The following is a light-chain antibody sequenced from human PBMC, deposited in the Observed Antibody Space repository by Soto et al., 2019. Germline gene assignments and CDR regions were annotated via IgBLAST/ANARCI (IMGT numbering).Light chain of an antibody. CDR2: DAS. Sequence: AIRVSQSPSSHSACTGDRGTINYRASQGISSYLAWYQQKPGKAPKLLIYDASSLESGVPSRFSGSGSGTEFTLTISSLQPDDFATYYCQHQHSYPITFGQGTRLEIK. CDR3: QHQHSYPIT. J-gene: IGKJ5*01. CDR1: QGISSY. V-gene: IGKV1-8*01.